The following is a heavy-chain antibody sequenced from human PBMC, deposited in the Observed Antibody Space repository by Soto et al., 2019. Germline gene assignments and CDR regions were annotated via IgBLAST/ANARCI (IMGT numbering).Heavy chain of an antibody. CDR3: ARYSKPNYGLDY. D-gene: IGHD4-4*01. Sequence: KPSETLSLTCTVSGGSISSGGYYWSWIRQHPGKGLEWIGYIYYSGSTYYNPSLKSRVTISVDTSKNQFSLKLSSVTAADTAVYYCARYSKPNYGLDYWGQGTLVTVSS. CDR1: GGSISSGGYY. J-gene: IGHJ4*02. V-gene: IGHV4-31*03. CDR2: IYYSGST.